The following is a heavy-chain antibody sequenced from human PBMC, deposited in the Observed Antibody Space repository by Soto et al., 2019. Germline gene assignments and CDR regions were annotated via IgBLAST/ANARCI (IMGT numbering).Heavy chain of an antibody. J-gene: IGHJ4*02. Sequence: PSETMSLTCAVSGYSISSGYYWGWTRQPPGKGLEWIGSIYHSGSTYYNPSLKSRVTISVATSKNQCSLKLSSVTAADTAVYYCARVAGWVVGATYYFDYWGQGTLVTVSS. CDR1: GYSISSGYY. V-gene: IGHV4-38-2*01. CDR3: ARVAGWVVGATYYFDY. D-gene: IGHD1-26*01. CDR2: IYHSGST.